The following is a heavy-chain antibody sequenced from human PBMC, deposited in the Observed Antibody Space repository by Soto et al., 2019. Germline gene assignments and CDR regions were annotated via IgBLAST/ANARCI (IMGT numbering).Heavy chain of an antibody. Sequence: EVQLVESGGGLVQPGRSLRLSCAASGFTFDDYAMHWVRQAPGKGLEWVSGISWHGGSIGYADSVRGRFTISRDNAKNSLYLQMNSLRVEDTALYYCAKEIGPSGFDSASDVCGQGTMVTVSP. D-gene: IGHD5-12*01. CDR3: AKEIGPSGFDSASDV. V-gene: IGHV3-9*01. CDR2: ISWHGGSI. J-gene: IGHJ3*01. CDR1: GFTFDDYA.